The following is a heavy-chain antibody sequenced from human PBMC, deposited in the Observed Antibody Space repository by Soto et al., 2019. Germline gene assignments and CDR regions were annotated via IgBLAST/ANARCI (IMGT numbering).Heavy chain of an antibody. V-gene: IGHV1-69*13. D-gene: IGHD6-19*01. CDR2: IMPLFGTT. CDR1: GGNFSSHG. CDR3: ARVSGRGWYNWFDP. J-gene: IGHJ5*02. Sequence: GXSVKVSCKASGGNFSSHGISWVRQAPGQGLEFMGGIMPLFGTTNYAQKFRGRVTITADEPTSTVYMELRSLRSEDTAVYYCARVSGRGWYNWFDPWGQGTPVTVPQ.